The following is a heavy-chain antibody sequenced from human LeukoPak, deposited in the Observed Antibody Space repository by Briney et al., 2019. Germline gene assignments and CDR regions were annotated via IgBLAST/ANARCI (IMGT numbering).Heavy chain of an antibody. CDR1: GFTFSSYS. D-gene: IGHD3-10*01. V-gene: IGHV3-30*18. J-gene: IGHJ4*02. CDR2: ISYDGSNK. Sequence: GGSLRLSCAASGFTFSSYSMNWVRQAPGKGLEWVAVISYDGSNKYYADSVKGRFTISRDNSKNTLYLQMNSLRAEDTAVYYCAKNRGSSGSLYYFDYWGQGTLVAVSS. CDR3: AKNRGSSGSLYYFDY.